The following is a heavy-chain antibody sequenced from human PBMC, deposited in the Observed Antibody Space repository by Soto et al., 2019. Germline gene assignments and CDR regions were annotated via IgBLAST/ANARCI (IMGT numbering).Heavy chain of an antibody. CDR3: ARDRYDFWSGTEHYGMDV. D-gene: IGHD3-3*01. J-gene: IGHJ6*02. Sequence: QVQLVESGGGLVKPGGSLRLSCAASGFTFSDYYMTWIRQAPGKGLEWLSYISSGGSLIYYADSVKGRFTISRDNAKNSRYLQRNRLRAEDTAVYYCARDRYDFWSGTEHYGMDVWGQGTTVTVSS. CDR1: GFTFSDYY. V-gene: IGHV3-11*01. CDR2: ISSGGSLI.